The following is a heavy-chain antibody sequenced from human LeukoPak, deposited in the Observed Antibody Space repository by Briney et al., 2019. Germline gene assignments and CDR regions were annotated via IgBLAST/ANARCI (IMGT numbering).Heavy chain of an antibody. CDR2: FDPEDGET. D-gene: IGHD3-10*01. CDR3: ATAKRSFGELLYFGY. V-gene: IGHV1-24*01. Sequence: ASVKVSCKVSGYTLTELSMHRVRQAPGKGLEWMGGFDPEDGETIYAQKFQGRVTMTEDTSTDTAYMELSSLRSEDTAVYYCATAKRSFGELLYFGYWGQGTLVTVSS. CDR1: GYTLTELS. J-gene: IGHJ4*02.